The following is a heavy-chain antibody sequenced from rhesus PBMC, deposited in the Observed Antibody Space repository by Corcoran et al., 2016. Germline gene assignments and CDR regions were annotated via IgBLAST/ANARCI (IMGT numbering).Heavy chain of an antibody. D-gene: IGHD6-13*01. V-gene: IGHV1-200*01. CDR1: GYTFTSYS. Sequence: QVQLVPSGAEVKKPGASVKLSCKASGYTFTSYSINWVRQAPGQGLEWIGWINPNNGNTGYAQKFQGRVTMTSDTSTSTAYMERSSLRSEDTAVYYCARGGSSWYDYWGQGVLVTVSS. CDR2: INPNNGNT. CDR3: ARGGSSWYDY. J-gene: IGHJ4*01.